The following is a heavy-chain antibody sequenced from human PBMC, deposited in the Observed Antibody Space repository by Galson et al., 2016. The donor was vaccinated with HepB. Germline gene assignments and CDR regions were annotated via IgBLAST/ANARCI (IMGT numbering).Heavy chain of an antibody. Sequence: SVKVSCKASGYTFTFNYIHWVRQAPGQGLEWMGIINPSGGDINYAQKFQGRVTMTRDTSTSTVYMELSSLRSEDTAVYYCARWASVGSGDAFDSWGQGTMVTVSS. J-gene: IGHJ3*02. V-gene: IGHV1-46*03. CDR1: GYTFTFNY. D-gene: IGHD6-19*01. CDR2: INPSGGDI. CDR3: ARWASVGSGDAFDS.